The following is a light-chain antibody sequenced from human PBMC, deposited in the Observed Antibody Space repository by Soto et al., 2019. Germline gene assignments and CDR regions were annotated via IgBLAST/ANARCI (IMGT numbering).Light chain of an antibody. J-gene: IGKJ3*01. CDR1: QSVSSNY. CDR2: GAS. Sequence: EIVLTQSPGTLSLSPGERATLSCRASQSVSSNYLAWYQQKPGQAPRLLIYGASSRVTGIPDRFSGSGSGTDFTLTISRLAPEDFAVYCCQQYGSEPPLFTFGPGTKVDF. V-gene: IGKV3-20*01. CDR3: QQYGSEPPLFT.